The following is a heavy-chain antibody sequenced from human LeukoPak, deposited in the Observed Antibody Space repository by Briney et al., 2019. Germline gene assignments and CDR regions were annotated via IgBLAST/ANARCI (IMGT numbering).Heavy chain of an antibody. CDR2: INSDGSST. Sequence: GGSLRLSCAASGFTFSSYWMHWVRQAPGKGLVWVSHINSDGSSTSYADSVKGRFTISRDNAKNTLYLQMNSLRAEDTAVYYCARVGYSYGLDYWGQGTLVTVAS. V-gene: IGHV3-74*01. CDR1: GFTFSSYW. D-gene: IGHD5-18*01. J-gene: IGHJ4*02. CDR3: ARVGYSYGLDY.